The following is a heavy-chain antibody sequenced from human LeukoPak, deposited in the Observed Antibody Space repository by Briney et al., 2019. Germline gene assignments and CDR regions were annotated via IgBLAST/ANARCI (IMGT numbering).Heavy chain of an antibody. J-gene: IGHJ4*02. V-gene: IGHV4-59*11. CDR1: GASISSHY. Sequence: SETLSLTCSVSGASISSHYWSWIRQPPGKGLEWIGYIHYSGSTNCNPSLKSRVTTSLDTSKNQFSLKLTSVTAADTAVYYCSRAGTGFNTPGAYWGQGTVVTVSS. CDR2: IHYSGST. D-gene: IGHD1-14*01. CDR3: SRAGTGFNTPGAY.